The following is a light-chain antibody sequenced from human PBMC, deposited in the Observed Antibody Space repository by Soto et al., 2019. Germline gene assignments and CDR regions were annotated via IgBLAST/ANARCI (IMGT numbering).Light chain of an antibody. V-gene: IGKV3-15*01. CDR2: SAS. CDR3: LQHNSYPRT. J-gene: IGKJ1*01. Sequence: EIVMTQSPATLYVSPGERATLSCRASQSVANDLAWYQHKPGQAPRLLIHSASTRATGIPARFSGVGSGTEFTLTISSLQSEDFAIYYCLQHNSYPRTFGQGTKVDIK. CDR1: QSVAND.